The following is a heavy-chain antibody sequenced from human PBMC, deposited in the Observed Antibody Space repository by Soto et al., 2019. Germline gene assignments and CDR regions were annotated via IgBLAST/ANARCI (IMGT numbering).Heavy chain of an antibody. CDR1: GFTFSSYA. CDR2: ISGSGGST. J-gene: IGHJ4*02. D-gene: IGHD6-13*01. V-gene: IGHV3-23*01. Sequence: WGSLRLSCAASGFTFSSYAMSWVRQAPGKGLEWVSAISGSGGSTYYADSVKGRFTISRDNSKNTLYLQMNSLRAEDTAVYYCAKNPSYSSSWYYQFDYWGQGTLVTVSS. CDR3: AKNPSYSSSWYYQFDY.